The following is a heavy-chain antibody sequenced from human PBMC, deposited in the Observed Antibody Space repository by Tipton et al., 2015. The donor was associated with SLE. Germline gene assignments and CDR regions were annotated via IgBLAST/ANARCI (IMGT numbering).Heavy chain of an antibody. Sequence: VQLVQSGAEVKKPGESLKISCEGSGYRFSTYWIAWLRQMPGKGLEWMGSIYVGDSDTIYGPSFQGQVTISVDKSISTAYLQWSSLKASDSAMYYCARLELQLGLDQWGQGTLVTVSS. CDR1: GYRFSTYW. V-gene: IGHV5-51*03. J-gene: IGHJ4*02. CDR2: IYVGDSDT. CDR3: ARLELQLGLDQ. D-gene: IGHD3-10*01.